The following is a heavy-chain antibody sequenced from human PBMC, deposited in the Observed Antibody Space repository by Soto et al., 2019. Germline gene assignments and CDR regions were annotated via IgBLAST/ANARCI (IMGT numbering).Heavy chain of an antibody. Sequence: SETLSLTCTVSGGSISSGDYYWSWIRQPPGKGLEWIGYIYYSGSTYYNPSLKSRVTISVDTSKNQFSLKLSSVTAADTAVYYCARDRFLEWLRDYYGMDVWGQGTTVTVS. CDR2: IYYSGST. CDR1: GGSISSGDYY. V-gene: IGHV4-30-4*01. CDR3: ARDRFLEWLRDYYGMDV. J-gene: IGHJ6*02. D-gene: IGHD3-3*01.